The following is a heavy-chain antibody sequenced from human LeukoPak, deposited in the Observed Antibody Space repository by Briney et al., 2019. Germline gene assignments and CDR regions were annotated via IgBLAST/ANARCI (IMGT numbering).Heavy chain of an antibody. J-gene: IGHJ6*03. Sequence: ASVKVSCKASGYTFTGYYMHWVRQAPGQGLEWMGWTNPNSGGTNYAQKFQGRVTMTRDTSISTAYMELSRLRSDDTAVYYCARPLDSYYYYYMDVWGKGTTVTVSS. V-gene: IGHV1-2*02. CDR2: TNPNSGGT. CDR1: GYTFTGYY. CDR3: ARPLDSYYYYYMDV. D-gene: IGHD3-9*01.